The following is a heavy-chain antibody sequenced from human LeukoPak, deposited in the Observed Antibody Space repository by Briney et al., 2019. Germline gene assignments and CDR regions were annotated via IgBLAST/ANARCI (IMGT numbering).Heavy chain of an antibody. CDR1: GYTFTSYG. D-gene: IGHD2-2*01. J-gene: IGHJ6*02. V-gene: IGHV1-18*01. CDR2: ISAYNGNT. Sequence: GASVKVSCKASGYTFTSYGISWVRQAPGQGLEWMGWISAYNGNTNYAQKLQGRVTMTTDTSTSTAYMELRSLRSDDTAVYYCARVLCSSTSCPAWDYYYGMDVWGQGTTVTVFS. CDR3: ARVLCSSTSCPAWDYYYGMDV.